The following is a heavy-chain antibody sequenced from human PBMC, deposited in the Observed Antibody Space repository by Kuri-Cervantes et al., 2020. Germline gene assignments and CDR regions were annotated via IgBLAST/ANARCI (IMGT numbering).Heavy chain of an antibody. CDR3: ARLSPGDYYYGMDV. J-gene: IGHJ6*02. CDR2: ISYDGSNK. Sequence: GGSLRLSCAASGFTFSSYAMSWVRQAPGKGLEWVAVISYDGSNKYYADSVKGRFTISRDNSKNTLYLQMNSLRAEDTAVYYCARLSPGDYYYGMDVWGQGTTVTVSS. CDR1: GFTFSSYA. V-gene: IGHV3-30-3*01.